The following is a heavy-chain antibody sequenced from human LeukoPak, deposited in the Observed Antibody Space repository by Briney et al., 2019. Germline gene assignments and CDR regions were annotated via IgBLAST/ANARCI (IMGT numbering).Heavy chain of an antibody. CDR3: ARVVAGESYYYHYYMDV. CDR2: IYHSGST. J-gene: IGHJ6*03. D-gene: IGHD6-19*01. CDR1: GYSISSGYY. V-gene: IGHV4-38-2*01. Sequence: SETLSLTCADSGYSISSGYYWGWIRQPPGEGLGVIGSIYHSGSTHYKPSLKSRVTLSVDTSKNQFSLKLSSVTAADTAVYSCARVVAGESYYYHYYMDVWGKGTTVTVSS.